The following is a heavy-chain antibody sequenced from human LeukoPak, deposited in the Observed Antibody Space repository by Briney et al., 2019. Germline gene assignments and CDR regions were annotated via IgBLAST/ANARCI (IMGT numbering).Heavy chain of an antibody. CDR3: ARGMYSSSWYSFDY. Sequence: SETLSLTCAVYGGSFSGYYWGWIRQPPGKGLEWIGEINHSGSTNYNPSLKSRVTISVDTSKNQFSLKLSSVTAADTAVYYCARGMYSSSWYSFDYWGRGTLVTVSS. CDR1: GGSFSGYY. CDR2: INHSGST. J-gene: IGHJ4*02. D-gene: IGHD6-13*01. V-gene: IGHV4-34*01.